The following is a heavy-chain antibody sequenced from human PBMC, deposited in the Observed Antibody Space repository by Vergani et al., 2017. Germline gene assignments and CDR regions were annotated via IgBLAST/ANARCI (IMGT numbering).Heavy chain of an antibody. CDR1: LYTFTPFP. V-gene: IGHV7-4-1*02. CDR2: INTNTGNP. Sequence: QVQLVQSGSELKKPGASLKVSFHPSLYTFTPFPLNWVRQAPEPGLRWLGWINTNTGNPTYAQGFTGRFVFSLDTSVSTAYLQISSLKAEDTAVYYCARAPWGDWYFDLWGRGTLVTVSS. CDR3: ARAPWGDWYFDL. J-gene: IGHJ2*01. D-gene: IGHD7-27*01.